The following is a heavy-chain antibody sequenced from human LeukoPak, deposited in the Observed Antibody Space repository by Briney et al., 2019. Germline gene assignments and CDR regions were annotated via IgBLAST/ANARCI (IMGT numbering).Heavy chain of an antibody. J-gene: IGHJ3*02. CDR1: GGTFSSYA. V-gene: IGHV1-69*13. CDR3: ARGDCSSTSCSNRDDAFDI. Sequence: SVKVSCKASGGTFSSYAISWVRQAPGQGLEWMGGIIPIFGTANYAQKFQGRVTITADESTSTAYMELSSLRSEDTAVYYCARGDCSSTSCSNRDDAFDIWGQGTMVTVSS. D-gene: IGHD2-2*01. CDR2: IIPIFGTA.